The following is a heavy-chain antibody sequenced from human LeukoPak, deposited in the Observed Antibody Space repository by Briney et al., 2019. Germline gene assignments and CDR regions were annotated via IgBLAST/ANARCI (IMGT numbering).Heavy chain of an antibody. V-gene: IGHV6-1*01. CDR1: GDSVSSNSAA. CDR3: AREVGGYDSSGFYRPFDY. Sequence: SQTLSLTCAISGDSVSSNSAAWNWIRQSPSRGLEWLGRTYYRSKWYNDCAVSVRSRITINPDTSKNQFSLHLNSVTPEDTAVYYCAREVGGYDSSGFYRPFDYWGQGTLVTVSS. CDR2: TYYRSKWYN. J-gene: IGHJ4*02. D-gene: IGHD3-22*01.